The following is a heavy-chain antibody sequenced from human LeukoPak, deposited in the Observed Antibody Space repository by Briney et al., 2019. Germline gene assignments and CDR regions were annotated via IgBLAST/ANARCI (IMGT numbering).Heavy chain of an antibody. J-gene: IGHJ4*02. CDR1: GGSISSGSYY. D-gene: IGHD1-7*01. CDR2: IYTSGST. V-gene: IGHV4-61*02. Sequence: SETLSLTCTVSGGSISSGSYYWSWIRQPAGKGLEWIGRIYTSGSTNYNPSLKSRVTISVDTSKNQFSLKLSSVTAADTAVYYCASGTTDYYFDYWGQGTLVTVSS. CDR3: ASGTTDYYFDY.